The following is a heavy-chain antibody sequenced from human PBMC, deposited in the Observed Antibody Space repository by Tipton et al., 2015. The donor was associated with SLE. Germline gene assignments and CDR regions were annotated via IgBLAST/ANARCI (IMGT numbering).Heavy chain of an antibody. Sequence: GSLRLSCAASGFTFSSYWMSWVRQAPGKGLEWVANIKQDGSEKYYVDSVKGRFTISRDNAKNSLYLQMNSLRAEDTAVYYCARDGCGGDSDYGMDVWGQGTTVTVSS. D-gene: IGHD2-21*01. J-gene: IGHJ6*02. V-gene: IGHV3-7*01. CDR3: ARDGCGGDSDYGMDV. CDR1: GFTFSSYW. CDR2: IKQDGSEK.